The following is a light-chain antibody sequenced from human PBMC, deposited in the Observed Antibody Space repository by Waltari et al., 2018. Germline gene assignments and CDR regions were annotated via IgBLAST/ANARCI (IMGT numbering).Light chain of an antibody. CDR3: QQYGSSIMYT. J-gene: IGKJ2*01. CDR1: QSLTKKY. V-gene: IGKV3-20*01. Sequence: VLTQSPGTLSLSPGETATLSCRAGQSLTKKYSSCYQQNPGQAPRLLIYGAYSRAAGIPDRFSGSGSGTDVTLTISRLEPEDSAVYYCQQYGSSIMYTFGQGTKLEIK. CDR2: GAY.